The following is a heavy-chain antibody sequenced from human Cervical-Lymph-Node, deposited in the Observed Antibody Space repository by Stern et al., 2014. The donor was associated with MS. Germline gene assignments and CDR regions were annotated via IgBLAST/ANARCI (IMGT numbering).Heavy chain of an antibody. Sequence: EMQLVESGGGLVQPGGSRRLSCVGSGFTLSNYWMSWVRQAPGKGLEWVANIKEDGTEKHYVDSVKGRFTISRDNAKNSLYLEMDNLRAEDTALYYCARDSEGFGGGWTYWGQGTLVTVSS. J-gene: IGHJ4*02. CDR3: ARDSEGFGGGWTY. V-gene: IGHV3-7*01. D-gene: IGHD6-19*01. CDR1: GFTLSNYW. CDR2: IKEDGTEK.